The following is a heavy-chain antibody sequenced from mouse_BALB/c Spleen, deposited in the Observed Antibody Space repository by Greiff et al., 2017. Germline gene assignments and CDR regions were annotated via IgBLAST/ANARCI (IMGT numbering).Heavy chain of an antibody. CDR2: IWAGGST. D-gene: IGHD1-1*02. CDR3: ASYGTTGAY. Sequence: VQLQQSGPGLVAPSQSLSITCTVSGFSLTSYGVHWVRQPPGKGLEWLGVIWAGGSTNYNSALMSRLSISKDNSKSQVFLKMNSLQTDDTAMYYCASYGTTGAYWGQGTLVTVSA. V-gene: IGHV2-9*02. CDR1: GFSLTSYG. J-gene: IGHJ3*01.